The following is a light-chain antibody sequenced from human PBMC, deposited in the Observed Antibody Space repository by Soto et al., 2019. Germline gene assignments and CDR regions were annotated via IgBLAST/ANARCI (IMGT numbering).Light chain of an antibody. CDR1: QSIHTS. CDR2: DSN. CDR3: QKSNVWPPIT. V-gene: IGKV3-11*01. J-gene: IGKJ5*01. Sequence: ELVVTRCPATLSLSRGGSATLSCRASQSIHTSLAWYQQKSGKPHRLVIYDSNLRANGVPDRFGGSRSGTEFTLTIKRLEPEDFAVYYCQKSNVWPPITFGKGKRREIK.